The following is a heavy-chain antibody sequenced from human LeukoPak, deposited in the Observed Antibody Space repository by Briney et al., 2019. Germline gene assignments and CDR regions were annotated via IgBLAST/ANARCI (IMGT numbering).Heavy chain of an antibody. CDR3: ARHGLVAARHAFDI. Sequence: PSETLSLTCTVFYGSFSGYYWSWLRHPPGKGLEWIGEINHSGNTNYNPSLKSRITISVDTSKDQFTLKLSSVTAADTAVYYCARHGLVAARHAFDIWGQGTMVTVSS. J-gene: IGHJ3*02. CDR2: INHSGNT. D-gene: IGHD6-6*01. CDR1: YGSFSGYY. V-gene: IGHV4-34*01.